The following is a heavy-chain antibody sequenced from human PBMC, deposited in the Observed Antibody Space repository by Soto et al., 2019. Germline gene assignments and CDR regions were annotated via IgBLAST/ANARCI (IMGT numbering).Heavy chain of an antibody. CDR2: IYYSGST. CDR1: GRSISTYY. D-gene: IGHD5-12*01. J-gene: IGHJ3*01. V-gene: IGHV4-59*01. CDR3: ARARGYSGYDNDAFDV. Sequence: SETLSLTCTVSGRSISTYYWSWLRQLPGKGLEWIGYIYYSGSTSYNPSFKSRVTISVDTSKRQFSLKLNSLIAADTAVYYCARARGYSGYDNDAFDVWGQGTMVTVS.